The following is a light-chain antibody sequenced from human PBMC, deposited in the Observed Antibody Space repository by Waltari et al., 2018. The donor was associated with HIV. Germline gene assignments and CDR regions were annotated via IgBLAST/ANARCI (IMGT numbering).Light chain of an antibody. CDR1: QSVSRY. CDR3: QQRSKWPT. CDR2: DAS. Sequence: EIVLTQSPVTLSLSPGERATLSCRASQSVSRYLAWYQQKPGQAPRLLIYDASNRATGIPARFSGSGSGTDFTLTISSLEPEDFAVYYCQQRSKWPTFGGGTKVEIK. V-gene: IGKV3-11*01. J-gene: IGKJ4*01.